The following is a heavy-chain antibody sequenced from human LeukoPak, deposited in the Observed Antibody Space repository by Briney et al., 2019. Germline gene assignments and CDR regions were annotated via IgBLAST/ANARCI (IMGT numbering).Heavy chain of an antibody. V-gene: IGHV4-59*08. CDR3: ARLVGTYYYDSSGYYGAFDI. CDR2: IYYSGST. CDR1: GGSFSGYY. J-gene: IGHJ3*02. Sequence: SETLSLTCAVYGGSFSGYYWSWIRQPPGKGLEWIGYIYYSGSTNYNPSLKSRVTISVDTSKNQFSLKLSSVTAADTAVYYCARLVGTYYYDSSGYYGAFDIWGQGTMVTVSS. D-gene: IGHD3-22*01.